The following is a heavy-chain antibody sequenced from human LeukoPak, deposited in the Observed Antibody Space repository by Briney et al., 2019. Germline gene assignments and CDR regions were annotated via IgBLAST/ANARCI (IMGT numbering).Heavy chain of an antibody. J-gene: IGHJ6*02. Sequence: SVKVSCKASGGTFSSYAISWVRQAPGQGLKWMGGIIPIFGTANYAQKFQGRVTITADESTSTAYMELSSLRSEDTAVYYCARVLIVVVPAAMEYYGMDVWGQGTTVTVSS. CDR3: ARVLIVVVPAAMEYYGMDV. V-gene: IGHV1-69*13. D-gene: IGHD2-2*01. CDR2: IIPIFGTA. CDR1: GGTFSSYA.